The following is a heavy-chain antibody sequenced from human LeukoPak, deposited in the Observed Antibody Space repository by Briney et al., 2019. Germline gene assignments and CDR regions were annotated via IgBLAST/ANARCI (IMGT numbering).Heavy chain of an antibody. CDR2: ISRTGQSI. CDR3: ARGGTDSTDALDI. J-gene: IGHJ3*02. Sequence: PGGTLRLSCAASGFTFSNFAMNWVRQTAGKRLKYVSSISRTGQSIYYAESVRGRFTISRDNSKNTLFLQMGRRRIDDMALYYGARGGTDSTDALDIWGPGTMVTVSS. CDR1: GFTFSNFA. D-gene: IGHD5/OR15-5a*01. V-gene: IGHV3-64*02.